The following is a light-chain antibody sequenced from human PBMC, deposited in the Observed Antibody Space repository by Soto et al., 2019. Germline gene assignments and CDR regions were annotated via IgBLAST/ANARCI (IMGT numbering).Light chain of an antibody. CDR2: EVT. CDR3: TSYVGNDIWV. J-gene: IGLJ3*02. V-gene: IGLV2-8*01. Sequence: QSALTQPPSASGTPGQSVTISCTGTSSDVGAYKYVSWYQQYPGKAPKIMIYEVTKRPSGVPDRFSGSKSGKTASLTVSGLQAEDEADYYCTSYVGNDIWVFGGGTKVTVL. CDR1: SSDVGAYKY.